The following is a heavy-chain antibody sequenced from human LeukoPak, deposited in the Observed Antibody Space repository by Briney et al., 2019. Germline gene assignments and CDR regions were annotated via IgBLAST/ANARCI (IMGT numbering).Heavy chain of an antibody. J-gene: IGHJ6*02. CDR3: ARDQTYYYDSSGYPYGMDV. CDR1: GFTFSSYS. Sequence: GGSLRLSCAASGFTFSSYSMTWVRQAPGKGLEWVSSISSSSSYIYYADSVKGRFTISRDNAKNSLYPQMNSLRAEDTAVYYCARDQTYYYDSSGYPYGMDVWGQGTTVTVSS. CDR2: ISSSSSYI. V-gene: IGHV3-21*01. D-gene: IGHD3-22*01.